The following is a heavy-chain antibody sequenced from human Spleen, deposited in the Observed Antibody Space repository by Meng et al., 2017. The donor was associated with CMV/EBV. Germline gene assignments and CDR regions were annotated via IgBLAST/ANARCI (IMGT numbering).Heavy chain of an antibody. V-gene: IGHV3-74*01. CDR1: GLTFRSDY. J-gene: IGHJ6*02. CDR2: MNTDGSST. Sequence: GGSLRLSCAASGLTFRSDYMHWVRQAPGKGLVWVSRMNTDGSSTYYADSVRGRFSISTDSAENTLYLQMSHLKAEDTAVYYCARDVPIFGVVIIGYGMDVWGQGTTVTVSS. D-gene: IGHD3-3*01. CDR3: ARDVPIFGVVIIGYGMDV.